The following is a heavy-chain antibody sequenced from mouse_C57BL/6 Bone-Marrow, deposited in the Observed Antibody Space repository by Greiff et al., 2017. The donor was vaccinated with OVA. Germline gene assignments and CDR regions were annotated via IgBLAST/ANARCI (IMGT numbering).Heavy chain of an antibody. CDR2: IYPGGGYT. J-gene: IGHJ4*01. CDR3: ARGNYDYDYAMDY. CDR1: GYTFTNYW. Sequence: VQLQESGAELVRPGTSVKMSCKASGYTFTNYWIGWAKQRPGHGLEWIGDIYPGGGYTNYNEKFKGKATLTADKSSSTAYMQFSSLTSEDSAIYYGARGNYDYDYAMDYWGQGTSVTVTS. D-gene: IGHD2-4*01. V-gene: IGHV1-63*01.